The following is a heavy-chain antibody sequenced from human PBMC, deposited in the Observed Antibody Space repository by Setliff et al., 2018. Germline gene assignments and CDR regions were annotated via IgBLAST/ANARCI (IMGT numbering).Heavy chain of an antibody. D-gene: IGHD3-22*01. CDR3: ARGSYFDSSGYSPDYFDY. J-gene: IGHJ4*02. V-gene: IGHV4-4*08. CDR2: IYTSGST. CDR1: GDPISSYY. Sequence: PSETLSLTCTVSGDPISSYYWSWIRQPPWKGLEWIGYIYTSGSTNYNPSLRSRVTISVDMSKNQFSLKLSSVTAADTAVYYCARGSYFDSSGYSPDYFDYWGRGTQVTVSS.